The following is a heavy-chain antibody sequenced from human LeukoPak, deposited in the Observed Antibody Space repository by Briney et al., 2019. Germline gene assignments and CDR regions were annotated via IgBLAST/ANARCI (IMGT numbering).Heavy chain of an antibody. Sequence: ASVKVSCKASGYTFTGYYMHWVRQAPGQGLEWTGWINPNSGGTNYAQKFQGRVTMTRDTSISTAYMELSRLRSDDTAVYYCARAIVVVVAATIHFDYWGQGTLVTVSS. CDR1: GYTFTGYY. J-gene: IGHJ4*02. CDR3: ARAIVVVVAATIHFDY. D-gene: IGHD2-15*01. V-gene: IGHV1-2*02. CDR2: INPNSGGT.